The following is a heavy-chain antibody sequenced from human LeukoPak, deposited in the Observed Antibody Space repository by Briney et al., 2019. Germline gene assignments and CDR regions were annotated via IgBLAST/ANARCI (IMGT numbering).Heavy chain of an antibody. D-gene: IGHD1-1*01. CDR2: ISGSGYST. CDR3: ATVKQGTDY. V-gene: IGHV3-23*01. J-gene: IGHJ4*02. CDR1: GFTFSSYA. Sequence: GVLRLSCAASGFTFSSYAMSWVRQAPGKGLEWVSAISGSGYSTYYADSVKGRFTISRDNSKNTLYLQMNSLRAEDTAVYYCATVKQGTDYWGQGTLVTVSS.